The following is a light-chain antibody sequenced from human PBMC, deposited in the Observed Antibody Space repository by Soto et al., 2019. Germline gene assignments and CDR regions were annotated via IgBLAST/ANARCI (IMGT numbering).Light chain of an antibody. J-gene: IGKJ2*01. V-gene: IGKV3-20*01. CDR3: QQHGTSPYT. Sequence: EIVLTQSPGTMSLSPGERATLSCRASQSVGSSMLAWYQQKHGQPPRLLIYAASSRATGIPDRFSGSGSGTDFTLTLSRLAPEDFAVYYCQQHGTSPYTFGQGTKLEIK. CDR2: AAS. CDR1: QSVGSSM.